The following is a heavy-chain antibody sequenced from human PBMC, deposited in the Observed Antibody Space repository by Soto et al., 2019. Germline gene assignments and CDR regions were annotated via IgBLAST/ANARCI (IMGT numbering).Heavy chain of an antibody. CDR3: AAWAEGATEVH. CDR1: GFSFIVYG. V-gene: IGHV3-33*01. Sequence: GGSLRLSCETSGFSFIVYGIHLVRQAPGKGLEWVAVIWYDASKQFYAASVEGRFTISRDNSKAILYLQMNSLRAEDTAVYYCAAWAEGATEVHWGQGTLVTVSS. CDR2: IWYDASKQ. D-gene: IGHD2-15*01. J-gene: IGHJ4*02.